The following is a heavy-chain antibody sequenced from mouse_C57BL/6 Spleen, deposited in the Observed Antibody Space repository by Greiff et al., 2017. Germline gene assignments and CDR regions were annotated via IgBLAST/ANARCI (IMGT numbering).Heavy chain of an antibody. J-gene: IGHJ1*03. Sequence: EVQLQQSGPELVKPGASVKIPCKASGYTFTDYNMDWVTQSHGKSLEWIGDINPNNGGTIYNQKFKGKATLTVDKSSSTAYMELRSLTSEDTAVYYCARLGYSYWYFDVWGTGTTVTVAS. D-gene: IGHD2-3*01. CDR3: ARLGYSYWYFDV. CDR1: GYTFTDYN. V-gene: IGHV1-18*01. CDR2: INPNNGGT.